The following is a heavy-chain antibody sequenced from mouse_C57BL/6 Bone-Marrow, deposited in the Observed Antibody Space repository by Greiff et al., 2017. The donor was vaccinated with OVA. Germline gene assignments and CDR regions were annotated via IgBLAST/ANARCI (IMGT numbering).Heavy chain of an antibody. Sequence: VQLQQSGAELVKPGASVKMSCKASGYTFTSYWITWVKQRPGQGLEWIGDIYPGSGSTNYNEKFKSKATLTVDTSSGTAYMQLSSLTSEYSAVYYCARSLYDAMDYWGQGTSVTVSS. CDR2: IYPGSGST. D-gene: IGHD2-12*01. V-gene: IGHV1-55*01. CDR3: ARSLYDAMDY. CDR1: GYTFTSYW. J-gene: IGHJ4*01.